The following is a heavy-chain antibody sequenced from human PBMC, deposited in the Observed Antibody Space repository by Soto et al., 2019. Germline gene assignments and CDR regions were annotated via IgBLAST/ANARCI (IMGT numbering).Heavy chain of an antibody. J-gene: IGHJ6*02. Sequence: QVQLVQSGAEVKKPGSSAKVSCKASGGTFSSYGISWVRQAPGQGLEWMGGIIPIFGTANYAQKFQGRVTITADESTSTAYMELGRLRSEDTAVYYCARAVEQSYYYYGMDVWGQGTTVTVSS. V-gene: IGHV1-69*12. CDR2: IIPIFGTA. CDR3: ARAVEQSYYYYGMDV. CDR1: GGTFSSYG.